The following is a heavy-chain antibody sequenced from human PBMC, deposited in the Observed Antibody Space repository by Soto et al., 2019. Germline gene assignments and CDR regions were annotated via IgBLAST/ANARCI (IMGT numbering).Heavy chain of an antibody. V-gene: IGHV4-34*01. CDR3: ARTIATRASRSLDY. J-gene: IGHJ4*02. CDR2: INLSGGT. Sequence: QVQLQQWGAGLLKPSDTLSLTCAVYGGSFSGYYWSWIRQPPGKGLEWIGEINLSGGTNYSPSLKRRVTIAVDTSKNHFSLRLSSVTAADTAVYYCARTIATRASRSLDYWGQGTVVTVSS. D-gene: IGHD6-6*01. CDR1: GGSFSGYY.